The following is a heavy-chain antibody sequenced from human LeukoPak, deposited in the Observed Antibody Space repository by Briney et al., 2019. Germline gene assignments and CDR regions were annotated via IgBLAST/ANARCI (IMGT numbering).Heavy chain of an antibody. CDR2: ISSSSSYT. D-gene: IGHD6-13*01. CDR1: GFTFSDYY. Sequence: GGSLRLSYAASGFTFSDYYMSWIRQAPGKGLEWVSYISSSSSYTNYADSVKGRFTISRDNAKNSLYLQMNSLRAEDTAVYYCARGPSSSGFDYWGQGTLVTVSS. J-gene: IGHJ4*02. V-gene: IGHV3-11*06. CDR3: ARGPSSSGFDY.